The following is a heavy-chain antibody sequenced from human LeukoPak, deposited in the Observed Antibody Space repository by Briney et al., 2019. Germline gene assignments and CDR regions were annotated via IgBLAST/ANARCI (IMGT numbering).Heavy chain of an antibody. CDR1: GFTFSSYG. CDR3: AKAAHYDFWSGYDY. V-gene: IGHV3-30*02. D-gene: IGHD3-3*01. Sequence: GGSLRLSCAASGFTFSSYGMHWVRQAPGKGLEWVTFIRYDGSNKYYTDSVKARFTISRDNSKNTLYLQMNSLRAEDTAVYYCAKAAHYDFWSGYDYWGQGTVLTVSS. CDR2: IRYDGSNK. J-gene: IGHJ4*02.